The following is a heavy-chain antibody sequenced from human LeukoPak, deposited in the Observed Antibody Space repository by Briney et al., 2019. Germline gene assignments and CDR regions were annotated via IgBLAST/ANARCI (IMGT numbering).Heavy chain of an antibody. CDR1: GFTFSDFP. J-gene: IGHJ4*02. Sequence: PGGSLRLSCGAFGFTFSDFPMTWVRQVPGKGLEWVSLISGSGDKTYYADSVKGRFTISRDGSKKMVFLQMNSLKSEDTALYFCAKEQRIRHCSDGVCMEGYYFDYWGQGTPVTVSS. CDR3: AKEQRIRHCSDGVCMEGYYFDY. CDR2: ISGSGDKT. V-gene: IGHV3-23*01. D-gene: IGHD2-8*01.